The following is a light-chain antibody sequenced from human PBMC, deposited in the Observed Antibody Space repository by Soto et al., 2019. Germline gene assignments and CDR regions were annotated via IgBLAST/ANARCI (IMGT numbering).Light chain of an antibody. V-gene: IGKV3-11*01. CDR3: QQRSNWPIT. CDR2: DAS. CDR1: QSVSRY. Sequence: EIVMTQSPATLSVSPGEGATLSCRASQSVSRYLAWYQQKPGQAPRLLIYDASNRATGIPARFSGSGSETDFTLTISSLEPEDFAVYYCQQRSNWPITFGQGTKVDIK. J-gene: IGKJ1*01.